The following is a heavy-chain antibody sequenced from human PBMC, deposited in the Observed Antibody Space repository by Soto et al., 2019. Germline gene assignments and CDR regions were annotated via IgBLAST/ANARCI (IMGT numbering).Heavy chain of an antibody. CDR2: ISGGGTGT. CDR1: GFTFSSFA. D-gene: IGHD3-22*01. V-gene: IGHV3-23*01. CDR3: AKDHTVVIRDAFDI. J-gene: IGHJ3*02. Sequence: EVQILESGGGLVQPGGSLRLSCAASGFTFSSFAMHWVRQAPGRGLAWVSGISGGGTGTYYADSVKGRFTITRDNSKNTVYLQMKSLRAEDTAVYYCAKDHTVVIRDAFDIWGQGTMVNVSS.